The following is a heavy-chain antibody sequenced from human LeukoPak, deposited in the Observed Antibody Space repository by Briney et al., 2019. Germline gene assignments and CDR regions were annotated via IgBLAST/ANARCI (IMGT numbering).Heavy chain of an antibody. Sequence: ASVNVSCKASGYTFTTYAMHWVRQAPGQSLEWMGWINAGNGNTKYSQKFQGRVTISRDTSASTAYMELSSLRSEDTAVYYCARTPSMVIEDYFDYWGQGTLVTVSS. CDR2: INAGNGNT. J-gene: IGHJ4*02. CDR3: ARTPSMVIEDYFDY. V-gene: IGHV1-3*01. D-gene: IGHD5-18*01. CDR1: GYTFTTYA.